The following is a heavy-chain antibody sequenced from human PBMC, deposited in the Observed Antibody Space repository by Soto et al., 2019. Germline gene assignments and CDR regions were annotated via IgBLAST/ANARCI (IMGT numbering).Heavy chain of an antibody. CDR2: INAGNGNT. Sequence: QVQLVQSGAEEKKPGASVKVSCKASGYTFTNYAMHWVRQAPGQRLEWMGWINAGNGNTKYSQKFQGRVTITRDTSASTAYMELSSLRSEDTTVYYCARVSGYYFLDYWGQGTLVTVSS. CDR3: ARVSGYYFLDY. V-gene: IGHV1-3*05. J-gene: IGHJ4*02. CDR1: GYTFTNYA. D-gene: IGHD5-12*01.